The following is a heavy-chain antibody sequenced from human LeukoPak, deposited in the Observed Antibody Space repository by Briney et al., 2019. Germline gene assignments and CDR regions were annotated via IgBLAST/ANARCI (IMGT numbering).Heavy chain of an antibody. V-gene: IGHV4-34*01. CDR1: GGSFSGYY. Sequence: SETLSLTCAVYGGSFSGYYWSWIRQPPGKGLEWIGEINHSGSTNYNTSLKSRVTISVDTSKNQFSLKLSSVTAADTAVYYCARALYRAGDIDYWGQGTLVTVSS. J-gene: IGHJ4*02. CDR2: INHSGST. CDR3: ARALYRAGDIDY. D-gene: IGHD2-21*02.